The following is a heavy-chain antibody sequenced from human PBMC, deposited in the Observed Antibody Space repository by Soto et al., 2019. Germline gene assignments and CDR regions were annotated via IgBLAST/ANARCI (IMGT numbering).Heavy chain of an antibody. CDR1: GGTFSSYA. D-gene: IGHD3-22*01. Sequence: GASVKVSCKASGGTFSSYAIGWVRQAPGQGLEWMGGIIPIFGTANYAQKFQGRVTITADKSTSTAYMELSSLRSEDTAVYYCARGGAPHYYYDSSGYYFDYWGQGTLVTVSS. CDR2: IIPIFGTA. V-gene: IGHV1-69*06. CDR3: ARGGAPHYYYDSSGYYFDY. J-gene: IGHJ4*02.